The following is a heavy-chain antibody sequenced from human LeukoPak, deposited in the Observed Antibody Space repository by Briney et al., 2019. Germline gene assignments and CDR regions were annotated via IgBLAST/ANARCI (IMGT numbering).Heavy chain of an antibody. J-gene: IGHJ3*02. V-gene: IGHV1-2*06. CDR1: GYTFTCYY. D-gene: IGHD6-19*01. Sequence: ASVKVSCKASGYTFTCYYMHWVRQAPGQGLEWMGRINPNSGGTNYAQKFQGRVTMTRDTSISTAYMELSRLRSDDTAVYYCAREIAVAGMPFDIWGQGTMVTVSS. CDR2: INPNSGGT. CDR3: AREIAVAGMPFDI.